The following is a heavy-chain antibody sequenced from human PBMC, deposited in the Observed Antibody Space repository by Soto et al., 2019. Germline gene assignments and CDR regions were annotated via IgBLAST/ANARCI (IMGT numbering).Heavy chain of an antibody. CDR1: GGSFRDYY. CDR3: ARNRGGGYYSYYMDV. V-gene: IGHV4-34*01. J-gene: IGHJ6*03. D-gene: IGHD2-15*01. CDR2: VNHSGGT. Sequence: SDTLSLTCXVYGGSFRDYYWSWIRQPPGQGLEWIGEVNHSGGTNYDPSLKSRVTISVDTSKNQFSLKLSSVTAADTAVYYCARNRGGGYYSYYMDVWDKGTTVTVSS.